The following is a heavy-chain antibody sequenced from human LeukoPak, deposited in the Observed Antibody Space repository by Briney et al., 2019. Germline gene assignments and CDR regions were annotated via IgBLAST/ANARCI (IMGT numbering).Heavy chain of an antibody. D-gene: IGHD3-10*01. Sequence: SETLSLICTVSGGSISSYYWGWIRQPPGKGLEWIGYIYYSGSTNYNPSLKSRVTISVDTSKNQFSLKLSSVTAADTAVYYCAREERYGSSYDYWGQGTLVTVSS. J-gene: IGHJ4*02. V-gene: IGHV4-59*01. CDR3: AREERYGSSYDY. CDR1: GGSISSYY. CDR2: IYYSGST.